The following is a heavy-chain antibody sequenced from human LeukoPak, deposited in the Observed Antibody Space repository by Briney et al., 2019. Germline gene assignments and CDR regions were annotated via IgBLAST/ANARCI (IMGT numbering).Heavy chain of an antibody. CDR1: GGTFSSYA. J-gene: IGHJ4*02. D-gene: IGHD5-18*01. Sequence: SVKVSCKASGGTFSSYAISWVRQAPGQGLECMGRIIPILGIANYAQKFQGRVTITADKSTSTAYMELSSLRSEDTAVYYCARGTAMVTQGFDYWGQGTLVTVSS. V-gene: IGHV1-69*04. CDR3: ARGTAMVTQGFDY. CDR2: IIPILGIA.